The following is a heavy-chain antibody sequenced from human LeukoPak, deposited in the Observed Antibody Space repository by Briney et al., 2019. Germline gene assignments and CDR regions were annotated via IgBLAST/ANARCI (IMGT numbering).Heavy chain of an antibody. D-gene: IGHD3-3*01. CDR3: AKDLDDFWSGSFDY. CDR2: ITSSSGYI. CDR1: GFTFSSYS. J-gene: IGHJ4*02. Sequence: GRSLRLSGAASGFTFSSYSMNWVRQAPGRGLEWVSSITSSSGYIYYADSVKGRFTISRDNAKNSLYLQVNSLRAEDTAVYYCAKDLDDFWSGSFDYWGQGTLVTVSS. V-gene: IGHV3-21*01.